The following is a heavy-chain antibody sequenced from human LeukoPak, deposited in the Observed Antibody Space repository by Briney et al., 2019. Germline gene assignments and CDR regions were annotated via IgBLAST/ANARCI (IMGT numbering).Heavy chain of an antibody. CDR3: ARGGYVYGSGSYPRFDR. CDR2: FIPIFGTA. D-gene: IGHD3-10*01. J-gene: IGHJ5*02. V-gene: IGHV1-69*13. CDR1: GGTFTSNA. Sequence: SVTLCFTASGGTFTSNAISRVRQPPGQGNEWMGGFIPIFGTANYSQTFQGRVTITADESTITAYMELSSRRCEDTAVYYCARGGYVYGSGSYPRFDRWGQGTLVTVS.